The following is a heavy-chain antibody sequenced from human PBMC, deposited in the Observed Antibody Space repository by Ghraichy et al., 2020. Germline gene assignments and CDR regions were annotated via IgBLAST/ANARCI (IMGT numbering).Heavy chain of an antibody. J-gene: IGHJ6*02. CDR1: GGSISSGGYY. CDR2: IYYSGST. Sequence: SETLSLTCTVSGGSISSGGYYWSWIRQHPGKGLEWIGYIYYSGSTYYNPSLKSRVTISVDTSKNQFSLKLSSVTAADTAVYYCARDQLDTQWLVRGGYYYGMDVWGQGTTVTVSS. CDR3: ARDQLDTQWLVRGGYYYGMDV. D-gene: IGHD6-19*01. V-gene: IGHV4-31*03.